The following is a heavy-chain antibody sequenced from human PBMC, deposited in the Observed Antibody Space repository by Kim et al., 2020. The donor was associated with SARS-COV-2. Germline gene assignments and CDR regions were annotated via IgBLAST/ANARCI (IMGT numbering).Heavy chain of an antibody. CDR3: VRLWAVGCNGDESYDN. D-gene: IGHD6-19*01. V-gene: IGHV3-72*01. CDR2: TRNKAKGYTT. Sequence: GGSLRLSCAASGFTLGDQYMDWVRQAPGKGPEWVGHTRNKAKGYTTEYAASVKGRFTISRDDSKNALYLQMNNLKTEDTAVYYCVRLWAVGCNGDESYDNWGQGTMVTVSS. J-gene: IGHJ3*02. CDR1: GFTLGDQY.